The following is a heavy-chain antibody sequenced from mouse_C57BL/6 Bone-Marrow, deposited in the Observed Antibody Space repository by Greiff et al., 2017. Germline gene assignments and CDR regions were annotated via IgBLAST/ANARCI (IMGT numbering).Heavy chain of an antibody. D-gene: IGHD1-1*01. V-gene: IGHV1-81*01. Sequence: VQGVESGAELARPGASVKLSCKASGYTFTSYGISWVKQRTGQGLEWIGEIYPRSGNTYYNEKFKGKATLTADKSSSTAYMELRSLTSEDSAVYFCARERVYGSSPYYFDYWGQGTTLTGSS. J-gene: IGHJ2*01. CDR1: GYTFTSYG. CDR3: ARERVYGSSPYYFDY. CDR2: IYPRSGNT.